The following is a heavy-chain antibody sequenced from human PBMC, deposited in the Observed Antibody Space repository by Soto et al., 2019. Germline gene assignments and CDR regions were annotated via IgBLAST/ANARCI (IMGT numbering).Heavy chain of an antibody. CDR3: ARDPYSSSSYYGMDV. V-gene: IGHV1-46*01. CDR2: INPSIGSS. D-gene: IGHD6-6*01. J-gene: IGHJ6*02. CDR1: GYTFTNYY. Sequence: ASVKVSCKASGYTFTNYYMQCMRQAPGQGLEWMGIINPSIGSSSYAQKFQGRVTMARDTSTSTVYMELRSLKSEDTAVYYCARDPYSSSSYYGMDVWGQGTTVTVSS.